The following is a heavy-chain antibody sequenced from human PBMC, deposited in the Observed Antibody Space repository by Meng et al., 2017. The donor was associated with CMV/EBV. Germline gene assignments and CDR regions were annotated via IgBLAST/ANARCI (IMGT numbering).Heavy chain of an antibody. CDR2: IKQDGSEK. CDR1: GFTFSSYW. D-gene: IGHD4-11*01. V-gene: IGHV3-7*01. CDR3: ARDRSKVTLFRVPTYYFDY. Sequence: ETLSLTCAASGFTFSSYWMSWVRQAPGKGLEWVANIKQDGSEKYYVDSVKGRFTNSRDNAKNSLYLQMNSLRAEDTAVYYCARDRSKVTLFRVPTYYFDYWGQGTLVTVSS. J-gene: IGHJ4*02.